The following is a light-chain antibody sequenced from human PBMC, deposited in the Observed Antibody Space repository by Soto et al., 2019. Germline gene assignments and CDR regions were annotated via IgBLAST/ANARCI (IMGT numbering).Light chain of an antibody. Sequence: QSVLTQPASVSGSPGQSITISCTESSNDVGGYDYVSWYQQHPGKAPKLMIYEVSNRPSGVSNRFSGSKSANTASLTISGLQSEDEADYYCSSYTASGTLYVFGPGTSSPS. J-gene: IGLJ1*01. CDR2: EVS. CDR1: SNDVGGYDY. CDR3: SSYTASGTLYV. V-gene: IGLV2-14*03.